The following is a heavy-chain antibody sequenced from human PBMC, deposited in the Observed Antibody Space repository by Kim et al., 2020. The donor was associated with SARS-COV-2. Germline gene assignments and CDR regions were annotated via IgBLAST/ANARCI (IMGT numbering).Heavy chain of an antibody. V-gene: IGHV4-38-2*02. CDR2: IYHSGST. CDR3: ARDPVPHGMDV. J-gene: IGHJ6*02. Sequence: LETLSLTCTVSGYSISSGYYWGWIRQPPGKGLEWIGSIYHSGSTYYNPSLKSRVTISVDTSKNQFSLKLSSVTAADTAVYYCARDPVPHGMDVWGQGTTV. CDR1: GYSISSGYY.